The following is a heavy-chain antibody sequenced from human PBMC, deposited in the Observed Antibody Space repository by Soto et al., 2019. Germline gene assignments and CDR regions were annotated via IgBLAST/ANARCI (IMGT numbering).Heavy chain of an antibody. CDR2: IYYSGNT. J-gene: IGHJ4*02. Sequence: SETLSLTCTVSGGSISSGGYYWSGIRQHPGKGLEWIGYIYYSGNTYYNPSLKSRVTISVDTSKNQFSLKLSSVTAADTAVYYCARGRISSPTPGDYWGQGTLVTVS. CDR1: GGSISSGGYY. CDR3: ARGRISSPTPGDY. V-gene: IGHV4-31*03.